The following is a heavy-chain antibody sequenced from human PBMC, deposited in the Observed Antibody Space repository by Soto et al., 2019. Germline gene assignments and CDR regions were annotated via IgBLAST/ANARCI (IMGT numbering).Heavy chain of an antibody. CDR1: GYTFTAYG. D-gene: IGHD3-22*01. V-gene: IGHV1-18*01. J-gene: IGHJ4*02. Sequence: ASVKVSCKASGYTFTAYGITWVRQAPGQGREWMVWISAYNGNTNYAQKLQGRVTMTTDTSTSTAYMELRSLRSDDTAVCYCARVRSPYYYDSSGYSTTTNLVDYWGQGTLVTVS. CDR2: ISAYNGNT. CDR3: ARVRSPYYYDSSGYSTTTNLVDY.